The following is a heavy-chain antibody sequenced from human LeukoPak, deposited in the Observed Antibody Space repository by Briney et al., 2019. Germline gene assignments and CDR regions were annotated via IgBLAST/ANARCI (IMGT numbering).Heavy chain of an antibody. D-gene: IGHD2-15*01. V-gene: IGHV1-2*02. CDR3: ARSDSYTWFDP. Sequence: ASVKVSCKTSGYSFTNYDINWVRQATGQGLEWMGWINPDSGGTSYAQKFQGRVTMTRDTSISTVYVELSRLRSDDTAVYYCARSDSYTWFDPWGQGTLVTVSS. CDR1: GYSFTNYD. CDR2: INPDSGGT. J-gene: IGHJ5*02.